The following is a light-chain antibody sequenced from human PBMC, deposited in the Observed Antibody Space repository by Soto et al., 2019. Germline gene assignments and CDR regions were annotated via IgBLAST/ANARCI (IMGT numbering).Light chain of an antibody. CDR2: GSS. V-gene: IGKV3-20*01. J-gene: IGKJ1*01. Sequence: EIVLTQSPGTLSLSPGERATLSCRASQSVSSSFLAWYQQKPGQAPRLLIYGSSSRATGIPDRFSGSGSGTDFIHTISGLEPEDFAVYYCQHYHSSPWTFGQGTKVEIK. CDR1: QSVSSSF. CDR3: QHYHSSPWT.